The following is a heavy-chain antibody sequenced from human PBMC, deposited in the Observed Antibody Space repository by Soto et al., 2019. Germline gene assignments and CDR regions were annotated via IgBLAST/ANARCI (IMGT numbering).Heavy chain of an antibody. CDR3: ARRPEYHYGPGKYYGRDV. V-gene: IGHV5-51*01. CDR2: IYPGDSDT. CDR1: GYTFTNNW. J-gene: IGHJ6*02. D-gene: IGHD3-10*01. Sequence: GESLKISCKGSGYTFTNNWVGWVRQMPGKGLEWMGIIYPGDSDTRYSPSFQGQVTISVDKSIATASLQWSSLKASDTAMYYCARRPEYHYGPGKYYGRDVWGQGTAVTVSS.